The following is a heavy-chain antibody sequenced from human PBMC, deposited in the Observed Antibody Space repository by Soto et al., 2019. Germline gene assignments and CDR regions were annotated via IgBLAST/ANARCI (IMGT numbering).Heavy chain of an antibody. CDR2: VYHTGNT. Sequence: QVQLQESGPGLVKPSETLSLTCSVSGVSLTSYYWTWIRHSPGKGLECIGYVYHTGNTYYNPSLKSRVTISLDTSKNQVSLRLRSVTAADTAVYYCAREQYNWKLWGQGTLVTVSS. D-gene: IGHD1-20*01. J-gene: IGHJ4*02. CDR3: AREQYNWKL. V-gene: IGHV4-59*01. CDR1: GVSLTSYY.